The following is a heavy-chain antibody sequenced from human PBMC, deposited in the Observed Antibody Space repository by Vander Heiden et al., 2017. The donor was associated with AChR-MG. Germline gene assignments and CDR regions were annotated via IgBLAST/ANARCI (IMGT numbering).Heavy chain of an antibody. D-gene: IGHD6-13*01. V-gene: IGHV3-23*01. Sequence: EVQLLESGGGLVQPGGSLRLSCAASGFPFGPYAMNWVRQAPGKGLEWVSVISGSGGSTYYADAVKGRFTISRDNSKNTLYLQMKSLRAEDMAVYYCAKGLGDSSSWYSPHYWGQGTLVTVSS. J-gene: IGHJ4*02. CDR3: AKGLGDSSSWYSPHY. CDR1: GFPFGPYA. CDR2: ISGSGGST.